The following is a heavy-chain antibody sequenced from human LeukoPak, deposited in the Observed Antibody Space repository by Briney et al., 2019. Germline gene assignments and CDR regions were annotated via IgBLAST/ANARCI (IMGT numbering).Heavy chain of an antibody. J-gene: IGHJ4*02. Sequence: SETLSLTCTVSGGSISSYGWSWIRQPPGKGLECIGYIYYSGSTNYSPSLKSRVTISVDTSKNQFSLKLSSVTAADTAVYYCARQGTYYDILTGYRPYPVDYWGQGTLVTVSS. CDR2: IYYSGST. V-gene: IGHV4-59*01. CDR1: GGSISSYG. CDR3: ARQGTYYDILTGYRPYPVDY. D-gene: IGHD3-9*01.